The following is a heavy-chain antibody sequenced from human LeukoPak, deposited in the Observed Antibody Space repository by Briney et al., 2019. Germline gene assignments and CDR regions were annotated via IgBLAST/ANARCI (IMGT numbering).Heavy chain of an antibody. Sequence: GASVKVSCKASGYTFTGYYMHWVRQAPGQGLEWMGWINPNSGGTNYAQKFQGRVTMTRDTSISTAYMELSRLRSDDTAMYYCARDPFFFHSSGEPIDYWGQGTLVTVSS. J-gene: IGHJ4*02. CDR3: ARDPFFFHSSGEPIDY. D-gene: IGHD3-22*01. V-gene: IGHV1-2*02. CDR1: GYTFTGYY. CDR2: INPNSGGT.